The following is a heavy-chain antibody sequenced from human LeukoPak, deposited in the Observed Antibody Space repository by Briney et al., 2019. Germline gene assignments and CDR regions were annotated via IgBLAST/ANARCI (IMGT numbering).Heavy chain of an antibody. CDR1: GFTFSNAW. D-gene: IGHD6-25*01. V-gene: IGHV3-30*03. J-gene: IGHJ6*03. Sequence: PGGSLRLSCAASGFTFSNAWMSWVRQAPGKGLEWVALISYDGSNKYYADSVKGRFTISRDNSKNTLYLQMNSLRADDTAVYYCARFAAGGSYYYYMDVWGKGTTVTVSS. CDR2: ISYDGSNK. CDR3: ARFAAGGSYYYYMDV.